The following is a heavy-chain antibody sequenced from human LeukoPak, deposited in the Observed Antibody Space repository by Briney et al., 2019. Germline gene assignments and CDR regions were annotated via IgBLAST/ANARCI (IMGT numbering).Heavy chain of an antibody. CDR1: GFTVSSNY. D-gene: IGHD2-2*01. J-gene: IGHJ5*02. Sequence: GGSLRLSCAASGFTVSSNYMSWVRQAPGKGLEWVSVIYSGGSTYYADSVKGRFTIFRDTSKNTVYLQMNSLRAEDTAVYYCARASWRYCSSTSCYGNWFDPWGQGTLVTVSS. CDR2: IYSGGST. V-gene: IGHV3-53*01. CDR3: ARASWRYCSSTSCYGNWFDP.